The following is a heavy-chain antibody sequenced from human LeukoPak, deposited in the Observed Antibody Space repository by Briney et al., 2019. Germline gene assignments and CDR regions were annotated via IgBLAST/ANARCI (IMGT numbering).Heavy chain of an antibody. J-gene: IGHJ4*02. CDR1: GYTFTGYY. CDR2: INPNSGGT. CDR3: AREDSSWYLFDY. V-gene: IGHV1-2*02. Sequence: ASVKVSCKASGYTFTGYYMHWVRQAPGQGLEWMGWINPNSGGTNYAQKFQGRVTMTGDTSISTAYMELSRLRSDDTAVYYCAREDSSWYLFDYWGQGTLVTVSS. D-gene: IGHD6-13*01.